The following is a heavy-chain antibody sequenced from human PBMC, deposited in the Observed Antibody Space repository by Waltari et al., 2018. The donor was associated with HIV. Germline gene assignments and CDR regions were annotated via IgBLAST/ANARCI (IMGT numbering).Heavy chain of an antibody. CDR3: TRSSDWYNGFDV. D-gene: IGHD6-19*01. V-gene: IGHV1-46*03. CDR1: GYTFGTYQ. Sequence: SGYTFGTYQLHWVRQAPGQGFEWMGIINPSGFTTNYAKNFQGRFTMTSDTPTSTVYMELSSLTSEDTAVYYCTRSSDWYNGFDVWGQGTMVTVSS. CDR2: INPSGFTT. J-gene: IGHJ3*01.